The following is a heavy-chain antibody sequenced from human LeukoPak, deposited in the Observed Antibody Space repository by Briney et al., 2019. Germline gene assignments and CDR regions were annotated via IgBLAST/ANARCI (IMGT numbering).Heavy chain of an antibody. CDR2: IYTSGST. J-gene: IGHJ3*02. D-gene: IGHD3-22*01. CDR1: GGSISSGSYY. Sequence: PSETLSLTCTVSGGSISSGSYYWSWIRQPAGKGLEWIGRIYTSGSTNYNPSLKSRVTISVDTSKNQFSLKLSSVTAADTAVYYCARDKEYYYDSSGWDAFDIWGQGTMVTVSS. V-gene: IGHV4-61*02. CDR3: ARDKEYYYDSSGWDAFDI.